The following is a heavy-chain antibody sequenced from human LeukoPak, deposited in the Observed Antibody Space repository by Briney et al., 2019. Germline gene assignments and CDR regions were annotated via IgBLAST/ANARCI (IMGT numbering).Heavy chain of an antibody. J-gene: IGHJ4*02. D-gene: IGHD6-19*01. Sequence: PGGSLRLSCAASGFTFNNYGVSWVRQAPGKGLEWVSGIRSGVHTTHYADSVKGRFTISRDNSKNTLYPQMNSLRAEDTAVYYCAREVGYSSGQIDYWGQGTLVTVSS. V-gene: IGHV3-23*01. CDR2: IRSGVHTT. CDR3: AREVGYSSGQIDY. CDR1: GFTFNNYG.